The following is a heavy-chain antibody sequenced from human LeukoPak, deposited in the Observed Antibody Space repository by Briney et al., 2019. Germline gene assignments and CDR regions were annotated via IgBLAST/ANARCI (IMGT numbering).Heavy chain of an antibody. J-gene: IGHJ5*02. Sequence: SETLSLTCTVSGGSISSSSYYWGWIRQPPGKGLEWIGSIYYSGSTYYNPSLKSRVTISVDTSKNQFSLKLSSVTAADTAVYYCARLPHMITFGGVIVGERHSPTSWFDPWGQGTLVTVSS. D-gene: IGHD3-16*02. V-gene: IGHV4-39*01. CDR1: GGSISSSSYY. CDR3: ARLPHMITFGGVIVGERHSPTSWFDP. CDR2: IYYSGST.